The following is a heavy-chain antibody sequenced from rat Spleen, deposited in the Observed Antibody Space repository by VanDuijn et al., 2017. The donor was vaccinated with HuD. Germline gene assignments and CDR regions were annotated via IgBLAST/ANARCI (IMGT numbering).Heavy chain of an antibody. Sequence: EVQLVESGGGLVQPGGSLKLSCVASGFTFNYYWMTWIRQAPGKGLEWVASITNASGGTHYPDSVKGRFTISRDIAKSTLYLQMNSLRSEDTATYYCAREETLYWYFDFWGPGTMVTVSS. J-gene: IGHJ1*01. CDR1: GFTFNYYW. CDR2: ITNASGGT. D-gene: IGHD3-4*01. V-gene: IGHV5-31*01. CDR3: AREETLYWYFDF.